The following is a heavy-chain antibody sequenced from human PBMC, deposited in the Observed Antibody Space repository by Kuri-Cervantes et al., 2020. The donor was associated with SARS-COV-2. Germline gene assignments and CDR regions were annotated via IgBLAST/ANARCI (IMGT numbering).Heavy chain of an antibody. CDR2: ISYDGSNK. CDR3: ARSLYCDY. CDR1: GFTFSSYG. V-gene: IGHV3-30*03. Sequence: GESLKISCAASGFTFSSYGMHWVRQAPGKGLEWVAVISYDGSNKYYADSVKGRFTISRDNSKNTLYLQMNSLRAEDMAVYYCARSLYCDYWGQGTLVTVSS. J-gene: IGHJ4*02.